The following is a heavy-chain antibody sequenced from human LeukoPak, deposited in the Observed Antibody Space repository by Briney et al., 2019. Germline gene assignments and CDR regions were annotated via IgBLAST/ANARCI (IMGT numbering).Heavy chain of an antibody. CDR1: GGSISSVIYY. V-gene: IGHV4-31*03. CDR2: INYSGST. J-gene: IGHJ4*02. CDR3: VRVHGLGIDY. Sequence: SETLSLTCTVSGGSISSVIYYWSWIRQHPGKGLEWIGYINYSGSTFYNPSLKSRVTISLDTSKNHFSLNLSSVTAADTAVYYCVRVHGLGIDYWGQGTLVTVSS. D-gene: IGHD3-16*01.